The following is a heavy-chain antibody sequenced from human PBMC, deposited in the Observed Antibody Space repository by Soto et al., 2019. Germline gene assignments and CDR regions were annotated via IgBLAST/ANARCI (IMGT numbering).Heavy chain of an antibody. Sequence: QVQLVQSGAEVKKPGSSVKVSCKASGGTFSSYTVTWVRQAPGQGLEWMGRSIPILGIANYAQKFQGRVTITADKSTSTAYMELSRLRSEDTAVYYCARSDDLRGVDQNDYYYYYMDVCGKGTTVTVSS. J-gene: IGHJ6*03. CDR1: GGTFSSYT. CDR3: ARSDDLRGVDQNDYYYYYMDV. CDR2: SIPILGIA. V-gene: IGHV1-69*02. D-gene: IGHD5-12*01.